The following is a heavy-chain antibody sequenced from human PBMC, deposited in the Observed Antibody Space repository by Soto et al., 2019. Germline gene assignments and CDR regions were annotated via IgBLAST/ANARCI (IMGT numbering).Heavy chain of an antibody. V-gene: IGHV1-18*01. CDR3: PSDLAWGSGRDVVSEDWLVP. CDR1: GYTFSSYG. Sequence: QVHLVQSGAEVKKPGASVKVSCKASGYTFSSYGITWVRQAPGQGLEWMGWINGDNGKTIYGQKLQGRVTMTTDTSTTAAYMEVWLFGSEDTAVYYCPSDLAWGSGRDVVSEDWLVPWGQGTLVTVSS. D-gene: IGHD3-10*01. CDR2: INGDNGKT. J-gene: IGHJ5*02.